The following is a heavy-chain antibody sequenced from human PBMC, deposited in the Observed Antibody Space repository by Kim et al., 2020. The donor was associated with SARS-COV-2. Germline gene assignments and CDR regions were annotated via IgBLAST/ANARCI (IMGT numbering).Heavy chain of an antibody. J-gene: IGHJ4*02. V-gene: IGHV4-34*01. CDR3: ARRITMVQGVTGLDY. CDR1: GGSFSGYY. Sequence: SETLSLTCAVYGGSFSGYYWSWIRQPPGKGLEWIGEINHSGSTNYNPSLKSRVTISVDTSKNQFSLKLSSVTAADTAVYYCARRITMVQGVTGLDYWGQGTLVTVSS. CDR2: INHSGST. D-gene: IGHD3-10*01.